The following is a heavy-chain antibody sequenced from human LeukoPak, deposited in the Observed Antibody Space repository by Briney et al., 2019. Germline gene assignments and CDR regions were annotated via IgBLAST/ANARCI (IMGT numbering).Heavy chain of an antibody. D-gene: IGHD3-9*01. CDR1: GYICTNYA. V-gene: IGHV1-3*01. Sequence: ASVKVSCKASGYICTNYAIHWVRQAPGQRLEWMGWINAGNGKANYSQKFRGRVTLTRDTSASTAYMELSSLRSEDTAVYYCARGYYDLLTGHVVTYYFDYWGQGTLVTVSS. CDR2: INAGNGKA. CDR3: ARGYYDLLTGHVVTYYFDY. J-gene: IGHJ4*02.